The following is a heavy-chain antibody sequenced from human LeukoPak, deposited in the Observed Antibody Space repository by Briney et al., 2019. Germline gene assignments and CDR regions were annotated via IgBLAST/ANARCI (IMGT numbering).Heavy chain of an antibody. CDR3: AGLVGRYSSGLYYYYFDY. CDR1: GDSINSLDL. V-gene: IGHV4-4*02. J-gene: IGHJ4*02. Sequence: SETLSLTCTVSGDSINSLDLWSWVRQPPGQGLEWLGEMYLSWTTHSNPSVKSRVTISIDKSKNQFFLNLSSVTAADTAVYYCAGLVGRYSSGLYYYYFDYWGQGTLVTVSS. CDR2: MYLSWTT. D-gene: IGHD3-22*01.